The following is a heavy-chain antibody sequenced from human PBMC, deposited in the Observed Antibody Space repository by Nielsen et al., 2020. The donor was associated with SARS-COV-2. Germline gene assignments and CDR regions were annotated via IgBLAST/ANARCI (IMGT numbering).Heavy chain of an antibody. Sequence: SEILSLTCTVSGGSISSYYWSWIRQPPGKGLEWIGYIYYSGSTNYNPSLKSRVTISVDTSKNQFSLKLSSVTAADTAVYYCARDSGSYVDGMDVWGQGTTVTVSS. D-gene: IGHD1-26*01. CDR3: ARDSGSYVDGMDV. J-gene: IGHJ6*02. V-gene: IGHV4-59*01. CDR2: IYYSGST. CDR1: GGSISSYY.